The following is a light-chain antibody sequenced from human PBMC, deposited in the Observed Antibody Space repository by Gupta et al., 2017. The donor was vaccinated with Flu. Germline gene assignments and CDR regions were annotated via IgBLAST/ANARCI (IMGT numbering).Light chain of an antibody. CDR3: SSYTSSSTSLV. CDR2: DVS. J-gene: IGLJ2*01. Sequence: SALTQPPSVSGSPGQSITISCTGTSSDVGGYNYVSWYQQHPGKAPKLMIYDVSRRPAVVANRFAGSKSGNTASLTISGLQAEDEADYYCSSYTSSSTSLVFGGGTKLTVL. CDR1: SSDVGGYNY. V-gene: IGLV2-14*03.